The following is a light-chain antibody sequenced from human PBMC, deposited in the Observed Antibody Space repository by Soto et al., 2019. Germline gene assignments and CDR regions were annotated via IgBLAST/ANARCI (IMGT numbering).Light chain of an antibody. J-gene: IGLJ2*01. Sequence: QSALTQPPSASGSPGQSVTISCTGTSSDVGGYNYVSWFRQHPGKAPKLMIYEVTKRPSGVPDRFSGSKSGNTASLTVSGVQAEDEAEYDCISYAGSNNFVVFGGGTKLTVL. CDR2: EVT. CDR3: ISYAGSNNFVV. CDR1: SSDVGGYNY. V-gene: IGLV2-8*01.